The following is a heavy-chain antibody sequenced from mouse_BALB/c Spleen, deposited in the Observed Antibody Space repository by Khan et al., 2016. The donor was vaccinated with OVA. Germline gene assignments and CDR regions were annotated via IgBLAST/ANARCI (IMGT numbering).Heavy chain of an antibody. J-gene: IGHJ2*01. CDR1: GYSLTSYG. V-gene: IGHV2-9*02. CDR3: ARLEDK. CDR2: ICAGGST. Sequence: QVQLKESGPGLVAPSQSLSITCTVSGYSLTSYGVHWVRQPPGKGLEWLGVICAGGSTNYNSALMSRLSIINDNSKSKVFLKKNNLQTNDTAMYYCARLEDKWGQGTTLTVSS.